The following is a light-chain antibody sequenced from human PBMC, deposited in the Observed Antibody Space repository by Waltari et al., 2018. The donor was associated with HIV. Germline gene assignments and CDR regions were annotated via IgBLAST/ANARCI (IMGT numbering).Light chain of an antibody. J-gene: IGKJ4*01. CDR2: SVS. Sequence: IQLTQSPSFLSASVGERLTITCRATQGVGSYLAWYQQKPGKAPNLLIYSVSVLQTGVPSRFSGSGAGTEFTLTNSGLQPEDFATYYCQQLNTYPLSFGGGTKVEIK. CDR3: QQLNTYPLS. CDR1: QGVGSY. V-gene: IGKV1-9*01.